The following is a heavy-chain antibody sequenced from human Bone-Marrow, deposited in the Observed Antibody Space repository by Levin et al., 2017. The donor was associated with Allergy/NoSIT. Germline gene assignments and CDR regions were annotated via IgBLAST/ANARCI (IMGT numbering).Heavy chain of an antibody. CDR1: GFTVSNNY. J-gene: IGHJ4*02. V-gene: IGHV3-66*02. D-gene: IGHD1-14*01. CDR3: ARLDLITGNDY. Sequence: SCAVSGFTVSNNYMSWVRQAPGKGLEWVSLIYSGGSTYYADSVRGRFTISRDNSKNTVYLQMNSLRPEDTAVYYCARLDLITGNDYWGQGTLVTVSS. CDR2: IYSGGST.